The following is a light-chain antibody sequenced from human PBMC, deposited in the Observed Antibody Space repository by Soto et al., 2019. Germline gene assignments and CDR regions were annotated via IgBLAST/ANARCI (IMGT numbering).Light chain of an antibody. CDR2: AAS. V-gene: IGKV1-12*01. CDR1: QDIGGR. J-gene: IGKJ1*01. Sequence: DIQMTHAPSSVYESVLDRSNLTFRASQDIGGRLAWFQQKPGKAPQYLIQAASILQSGVPSRFSGSGSGTEFILTINNLQPEDFASYFCLQVYSFPRTFGLGTKV. CDR3: LQVYSFPRT.